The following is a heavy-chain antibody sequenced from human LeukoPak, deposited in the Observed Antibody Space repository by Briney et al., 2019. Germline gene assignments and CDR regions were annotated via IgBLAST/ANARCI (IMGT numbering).Heavy chain of an antibody. CDR3: AKGRSSRSWYEAGYFQH. CDR1: GFTFDDYA. J-gene: IGHJ1*01. CDR2: ISWNSGSI. Sequence: PGRSLRLSCAASGFTFDDYAMHWVRQAPGKGLEWVSGISWNSGSIGYADSVKGRFTISRDNAKNFLFLKMNNLRAEDTALYYCAKGRSSRSWYEAGYFQHWGQGTLVTVSS. V-gene: IGHV3-9*01. D-gene: IGHD6-13*01.